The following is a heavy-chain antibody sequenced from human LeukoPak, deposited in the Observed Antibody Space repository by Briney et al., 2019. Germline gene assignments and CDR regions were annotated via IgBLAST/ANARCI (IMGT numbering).Heavy chain of an antibody. V-gene: IGHV4-59*01. D-gene: IGHD6-19*01. Sequence: SETLSLTCTVSGGSINNYYWSWVRQPPGKGLEWIGYVFYTGYTHYNASLKGRVTISVVTSKNQFSLKLSSVTAADTAVYYCARSGYSSGWVDYWGQGTLVTVSS. CDR2: VFYTGYT. J-gene: IGHJ4*02. CDR3: ARSGYSSGWVDY. CDR1: GGSINNYY.